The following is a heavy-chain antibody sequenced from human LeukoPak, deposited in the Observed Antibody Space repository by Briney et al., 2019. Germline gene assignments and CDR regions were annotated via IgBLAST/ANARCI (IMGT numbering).Heavy chain of an antibody. CDR1: GGSISSYY. J-gene: IGHJ4*02. CDR2: IYYSEST. CDR3: ARGITGFLPFDY. V-gene: IGHV4-59*01. Sequence: SETLSLTCTVSGGSISSYYWSWIRQPPGKGLEWIGYIYYSESTNYNPSLKSRVTISVDTSKNQFSLKLSSVTAADTAVYYCARGITGFLPFDYWGQGTLVTVSS. D-gene: IGHD1-20*01.